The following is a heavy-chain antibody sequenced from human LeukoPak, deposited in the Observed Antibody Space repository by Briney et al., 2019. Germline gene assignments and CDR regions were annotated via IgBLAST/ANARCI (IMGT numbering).Heavy chain of an antibody. CDR1: GYTFTSYA. V-gene: IGHV1-3*01. D-gene: IGHD3-10*01. CDR2: INAGNGNT. Sequence: ASVKVSCKASGYTFTSYAMHWVRQAPGQRLEWMGWINAGNGNTKYSQKFQGRVTITRDTSASTAYMELSSLRSEDTAVYYCARAGGPEDNYYGSGSYYLGDYWGQGTLVTVSS. J-gene: IGHJ4*02. CDR3: ARAGGPEDNYYGSGSYYLGDY.